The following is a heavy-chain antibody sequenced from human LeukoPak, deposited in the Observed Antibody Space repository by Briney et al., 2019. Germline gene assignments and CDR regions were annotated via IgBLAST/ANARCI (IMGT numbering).Heavy chain of an antibody. V-gene: IGHV4-59*11. J-gene: IGHJ6*03. CDR1: GGSISSHY. D-gene: IGHD3-10*01. CDR3: ARGAYGSGSYYLRSEAGYYYYYMDV. CDR2: IYYSGST. Sequence: SETLSLTCTVSGGSISSHYWSWIRQPPGKGLEWIGYIYYSGSTNYNPPLKSRVTISVDTSKNQFSLKLSSVTAADTAVYYCARGAYGSGSYYLRSEAGYYYYYMDVWGKGTTVTVSS.